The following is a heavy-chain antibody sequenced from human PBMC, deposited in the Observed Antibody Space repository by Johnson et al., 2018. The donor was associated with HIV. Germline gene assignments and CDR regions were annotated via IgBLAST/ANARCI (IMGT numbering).Heavy chain of an antibody. V-gene: IGHV3-30*18. Sequence: HVQLVESGGGVVQPGRSPRLSCAASGFTFSRYGIHWVRQAPGKGLEWVAVISYDGSNKKYADSVKGRFTISRDNSKNKLYLQMNSLRAEDTAVYYCAKVRDSSGFGAVDIWGQGTMVTVSS. CDR1: GFTFSRYG. D-gene: IGHD3-22*01. J-gene: IGHJ3*02. CDR3: AKVRDSSGFGAVDI. CDR2: ISYDGSNK.